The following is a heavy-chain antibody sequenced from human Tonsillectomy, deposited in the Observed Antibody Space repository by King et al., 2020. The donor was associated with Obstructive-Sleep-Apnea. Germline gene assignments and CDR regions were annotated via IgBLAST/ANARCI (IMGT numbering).Heavy chain of an antibody. D-gene: IGHD6-19*01. CDR1: GDTLNSHA. J-gene: IGHJ5*02. CDR3: ARVSFGSGWLNLYYWLDP. CDR2: IIPIFGKT. Sequence: QLVQSGTEVKQPGSSVNVSCKASGDTLNSHAIIWVRQAPGQGPEWMGRIIPIFGKTDYAQKFQGRVTITADRSTSTVYMELRSLRSDDTAIFYCARVSFGSGWLNLYYWLDPWGQGTLVTVSS. V-gene: IGHV1-69*06.